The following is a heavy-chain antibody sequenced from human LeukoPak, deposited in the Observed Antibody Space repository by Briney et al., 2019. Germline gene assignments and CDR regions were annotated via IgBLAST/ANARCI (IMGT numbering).Heavy chain of an antibody. CDR2: ISYDGSNK. J-gene: IGHJ4*02. CDR3: ASTGYSSSWGDY. CDR1: GFTFSSYA. D-gene: IGHD6-13*01. V-gene: IGHV3-30-3*01. Sequence: PGGSLRLSCAASGFTFSSYAMHWVRQAPGKGLEWVAVISYDGSNKYYADSVKGRFTISRDNSKNTLYLQMNSLRAEDTAVYYCASTGYSSSWGDYWGQGTLVTVSS.